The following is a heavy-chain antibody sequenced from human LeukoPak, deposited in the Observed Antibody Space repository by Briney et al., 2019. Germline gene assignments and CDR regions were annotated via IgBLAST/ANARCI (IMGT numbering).Heavy chain of an antibody. J-gene: IGHJ4*02. CDR2: IKEEGSED. V-gene: IGHV3-7*01. CDR3: ARDADGYED. CDR1: GFTFSRAW. Sequence: GGSLRLSCAASGFTFSRAWMSWLRQAPGKGLEWVANIKEEGSEDYYADSVKGRFAISKDNAKNSLYLQMNSLRAEDTAMYYCARDADGYEDWGQGTLVTVSS. D-gene: IGHD5-18*01.